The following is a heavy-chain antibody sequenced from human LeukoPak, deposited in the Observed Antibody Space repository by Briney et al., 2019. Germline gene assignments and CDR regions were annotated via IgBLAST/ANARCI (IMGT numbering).Heavy chain of an antibody. CDR1: GFTFSSYA. D-gene: IGHD3-10*01. CDR2: ISGRGGST. J-gene: IGHJ6*02. V-gene: IGHV3-23*01. CDR3: AREEDYYGSGSKYYYYYGMDV. Sequence: GGSLRLSCAASGFTFSSYAMSWVRQAPGKGLEWVSAISGRGGSTYYADSVKGRFAISRDNSKNTLYLQMNSLRAEDTAVYYCAREEDYYGSGSKYYYYYGMDVWGQGTTVTVSS.